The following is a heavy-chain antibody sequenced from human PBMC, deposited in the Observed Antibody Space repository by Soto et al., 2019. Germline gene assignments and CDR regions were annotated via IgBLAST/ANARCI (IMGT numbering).Heavy chain of an antibody. CDR3: ARGRYGDY. D-gene: IGHD1-1*01. CDR2: ISAHNDNP. V-gene: IGHV1-18*01. CDR1: GYTFTSYG. J-gene: IGHJ4*02. Sequence: QVHLVQSGAEVRKPGASVKVSCKGSGYTFTSYGIAWVRQAPGQGLEWMGWISAHNDNPNSAQKAQGSVTVPSDTSTSAAYMELRTLSSAATAVYYCARGRYGDYWGQGALVTVSS.